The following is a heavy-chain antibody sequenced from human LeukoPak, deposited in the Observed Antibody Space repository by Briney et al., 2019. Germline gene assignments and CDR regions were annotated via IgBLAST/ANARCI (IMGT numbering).Heavy chain of an antibody. CDR2: ISYDGSNK. Sequence: GGSLRLSCAASGFTFSSYGMHWVRQAPGKGLEWVAVISYDGSNKYYADSVKGRFTISRDNSKNTLYLQMNSLRAEDTAVYYCAKSPWGSSDAPDYWGQGTLVTVSS. D-gene: IGHD2-2*01. CDR1: GFTFSSYG. CDR3: AKSPWGSSDAPDY. J-gene: IGHJ4*02. V-gene: IGHV3-30*18.